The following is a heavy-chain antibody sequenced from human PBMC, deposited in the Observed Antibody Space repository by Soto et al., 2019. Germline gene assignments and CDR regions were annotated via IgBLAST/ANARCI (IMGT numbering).Heavy chain of an antibody. J-gene: IGHJ2*01. V-gene: IGHV4-34*01. Sequence: QVQLQQWGAGLLKPSETLSLTCGVYGGSFSGYFWSWIRQPPGKGLEWIGEINHSGNTNYNPSLKSRVTISIDTSKNQFFLKLSSVTAADTAVYYCARMICGAVAWYFDLWGRGTLVTVSS. CDR2: INHSGNT. CDR1: GGSFSGYF. CDR3: ARMICGAVAWYFDL. D-gene: IGHD6-19*01.